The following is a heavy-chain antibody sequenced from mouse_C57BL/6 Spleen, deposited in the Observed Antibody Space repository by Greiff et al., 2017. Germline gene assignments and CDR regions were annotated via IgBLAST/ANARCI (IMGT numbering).Heavy chain of an antibody. J-gene: IGHJ4*01. V-gene: IGHV1-74*01. CDR3: AIPSDGNYEGYYAMDY. D-gene: IGHD2-1*01. Sequence: QVQLQQPGAELVKPGASVKVSCQASGYTFTSYWLHWVKPRPGQGLAWIGRIHPSDSDTNYNQKFKGKATLTVDKSSSTAYMQLSSLTSEDSAVYYCAIPSDGNYEGYYAMDYWGQGTSVTVSS. CDR2: IHPSDSDT. CDR1: GYTFTSYW.